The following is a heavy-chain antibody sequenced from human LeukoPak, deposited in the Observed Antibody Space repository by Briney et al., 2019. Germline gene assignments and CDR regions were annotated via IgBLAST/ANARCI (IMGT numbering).Heavy chain of an antibody. CDR2: IDPSGGST. CDR3: ARASQPTIFGVVPTYYFDY. J-gene: IGHJ4*02. V-gene: IGHV1-46*01. Sequence: ASVKVSCKASGYTFTSYYMHWVRQAPGQGPEWMGIIDPSGGSTSYAQKFQGRVTMTRDTSTSTVYMELSSLRSEDTAVYYCARASQPTIFGVVPTYYFDYWGQGTLVTVSS. CDR1: GYTFTSYY. D-gene: IGHD3-3*01.